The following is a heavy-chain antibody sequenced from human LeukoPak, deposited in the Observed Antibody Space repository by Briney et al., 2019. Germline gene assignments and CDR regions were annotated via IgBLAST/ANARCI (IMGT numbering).Heavy chain of an antibody. J-gene: IGHJ4*02. CDR1: GGSINSSDYY. Sequence: PSETLSLTCTVSGGSINSSDYYWGWIRQPPGKGLEWIGNMYYGGTTFYNPSLKSRVTISIDTSKNQFSLKLNSVTAADTAVYYCARDLAPNYYGSGSFFDYWGQGTLVTVSS. V-gene: IGHV4-39*07. CDR3: ARDLAPNYYGSGSFFDY. CDR2: MYYGGTT. D-gene: IGHD3-10*01.